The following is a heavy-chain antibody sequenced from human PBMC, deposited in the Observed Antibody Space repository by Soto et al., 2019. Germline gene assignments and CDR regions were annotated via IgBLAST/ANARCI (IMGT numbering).Heavy chain of an antibody. CDR1: GYTFTGYY. CDR3: ARTVSVSSGWSYYYYGMDV. D-gene: IGHD6-19*01. J-gene: IGHJ6*02. Sequence: ASVKVSCKASGYTFTGYYMHWVRQAPGQRLEWMGWINAGNGNTKYSQKFQGRVTITRDTSASTAYMELSSLRSEDTAVYYCARTVSVSSGWSYYYYGMDVWGQGTTVTVSS. CDR2: INAGNGNT. V-gene: IGHV1-3*01.